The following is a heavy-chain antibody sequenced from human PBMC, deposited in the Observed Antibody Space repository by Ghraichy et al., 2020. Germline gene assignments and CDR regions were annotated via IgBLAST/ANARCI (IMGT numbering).Heavy chain of an antibody. Sequence: GGSLRLSCSASGFTFRTYSMYSVRQAPGKGLEYVAALGRGGLSTNYADSVTGRFAISRDSSKNTLYLHMTSLRPEDTSMYYCVRVVPRKESWLGYVDLWGQGTLVTVSS. J-gene: IGHJ5*02. V-gene: IGHV3-64D*06. D-gene: IGHD5-18*01. CDR2: LGRGGLST. CDR3: VRVVPRKESWLGYVDL. CDR1: GFTFRTYS.